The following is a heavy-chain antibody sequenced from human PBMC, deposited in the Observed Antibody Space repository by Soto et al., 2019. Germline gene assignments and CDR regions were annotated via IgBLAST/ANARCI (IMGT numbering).Heavy chain of an antibody. CDR3: AKDMKWGGMTTIHYFDS. CDR1: GFTADDYA. Sequence: EVPLVESGGGLVQPGRSLRLSCVASGFTADDYAMHWVRQAPGKGLEWVSGISSNSDTIDYADSVKGRFTISRVNAXNXXFLQMNSLRPEDTALYYCAKDMKWGGMTTIHYFDSWGQGTLVTVSS. V-gene: IGHV3-9*02. D-gene: IGHD4-17*01. CDR2: ISSNSDTI. J-gene: IGHJ4*02.